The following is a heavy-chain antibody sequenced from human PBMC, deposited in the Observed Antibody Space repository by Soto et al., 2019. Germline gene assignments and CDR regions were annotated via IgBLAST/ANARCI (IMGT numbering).Heavy chain of an antibody. CDR3: AKGIQLWFSLFDY. D-gene: IGHD5-18*01. Sequence: PGGSPRLSCAASGFTFSSYAMSWVRQAPGKGLEWVSAISGSGGSTYYADSVKGRFTISRDNSKNTLYLQMNSLRAEDTAVYYCAKGIQLWFSLFDYWGQGTLVTVSS. J-gene: IGHJ4*02. V-gene: IGHV3-23*01. CDR1: GFTFSSYA. CDR2: ISGSGGST.